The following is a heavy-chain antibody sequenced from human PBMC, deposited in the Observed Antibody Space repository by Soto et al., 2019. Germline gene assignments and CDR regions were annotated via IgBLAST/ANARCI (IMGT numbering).Heavy chain of an antibody. J-gene: IGHJ4*02. CDR2: INSDGSST. V-gene: IGHV3-74*01. CDR3: ARLNYGDYGGVYDY. D-gene: IGHD4-17*01. CDR1: GFTVSSYL. Sequence: EVQLVASGGGLVQPGGSLRPSCAASGFTVSSYLMHWVRQAPGKGLVWVSRINSDGSSTSFADSVKGRFTISTDNAKNTLYRQMNSLRAEDTAVYYCARLNYGDYGGVYDYWGQGTLVTVSS.